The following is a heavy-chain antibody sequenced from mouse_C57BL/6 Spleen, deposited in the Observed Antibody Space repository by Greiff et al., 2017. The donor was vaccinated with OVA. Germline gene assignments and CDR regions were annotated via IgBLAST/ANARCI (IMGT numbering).Heavy chain of an antibody. V-gene: IGHV5-17*01. Sequence: DVMLVESGGGLVKPGGSLKLSCAASGFTFSDYGMHWVRQAPEKGLEWVAYISSGSSTIYYADTVKGRFTISSDNAKNTLFLQMTSLRSEDTAMYYCAKIRRGAYYAMDYWGQGTSVTVSS. J-gene: IGHJ4*01. D-gene: IGHD2-12*01. CDR1: GFTFSDYG. CDR3: AKIRRGAYYAMDY. CDR2: ISSGSSTI.